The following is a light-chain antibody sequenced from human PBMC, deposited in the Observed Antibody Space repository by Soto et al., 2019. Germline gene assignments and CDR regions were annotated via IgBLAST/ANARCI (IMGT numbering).Light chain of an antibody. J-gene: IGKJ4*01. Sequence: DIQMTQSPSSLSASVGDRVTITCRASQSISGYLNWYQQKPGKAPNLLIYAASSLQSGVPSRFSGSGSGTDFTLTINSLHPEDFATYFCQQSYYTPLTFGGGTKGDIK. CDR2: AAS. V-gene: IGKV1-39*01. CDR3: QQSYYTPLT. CDR1: QSISGY.